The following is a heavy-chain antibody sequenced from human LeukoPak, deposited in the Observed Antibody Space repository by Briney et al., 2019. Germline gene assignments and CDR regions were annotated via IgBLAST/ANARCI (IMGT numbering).Heavy chain of an antibody. Sequence: ASVKVSCKASGYTFTGYYMHWVRQAPGQGLEWMGWINPNSGGTNYAQKFQGRVTMTRDTSISTAYMELSRLRSDDTAVYYCARDPGLELESWFDPWGQGTLVTVSS. CDR3: ARDPGLELESWFDP. V-gene: IGHV1-2*02. CDR2: INPNSGGT. J-gene: IGHJ5*02. CDR1: GYTFTGYY. D-gene: IGHD1-7*01.